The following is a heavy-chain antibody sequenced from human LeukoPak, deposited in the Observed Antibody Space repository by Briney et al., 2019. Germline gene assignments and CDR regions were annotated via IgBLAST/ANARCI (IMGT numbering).Heavy chain of an antibody. CDR3: AKSPRGCSSTTSCYYYMDV. Sequence: GGSLRLSCAASGFTFSDYGMHWVRQAPGKGLEWVALIWYDGSNKYYADSAKGRFTISRDNSKNTLYLQMNSLRAEDTAVYYCAKSPRGCSSTTSCYYYMDVWGKGTTVTVSS. D-gene: IGHD2-2*01. CDR2: IWYDGSNK. V-gene: IGHV3-33*06. CDR1: GFTFSDYG. J-gene: IGHJ6*03.